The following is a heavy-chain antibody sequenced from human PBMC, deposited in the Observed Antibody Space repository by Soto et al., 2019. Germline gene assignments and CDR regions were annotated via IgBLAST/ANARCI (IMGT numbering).Heavy chain of an antibody. CDR1: EITFINYA. CDR3: ATDLPGGEDDHYGMDV. CDR2: LSVSGGST. Sequence: VGSLRLACAASEITFINYAMSCFRQTPVKGLEWVSGLSVSGGSTYYADSVRGRFTISRDTSKNTLYLQMNSLRAEDTAVYYCATDLPGGEDDHYGMDVWGQGTTVTVSS. V-gene: IGHV3-23*01. D-gene: IGHD2-21*01. J-gene: IGHJ6*02.